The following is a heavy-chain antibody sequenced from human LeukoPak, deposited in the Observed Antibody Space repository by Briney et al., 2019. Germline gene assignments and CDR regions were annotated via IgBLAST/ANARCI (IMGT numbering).Heavy chain of an antibody. CDR1: DGSISGHY. CDR2: IYYSGST. Sequence: SETLSLTCTVSDGSISGHYWSWLRQPPGKGLEWIGYIYYSGSTNYTHSLKSRATISVDTSMNQYSLKLSSVTAADTAVYYCARLHADTSLTPYYYYIYVWGKGTTVTVS. V-gene: IGHV4-59*08. CDR3: ARLHADTSLTPYYYYIYV. J-gene: IGHJ6*03. D-gene: IGHD5-18*01.